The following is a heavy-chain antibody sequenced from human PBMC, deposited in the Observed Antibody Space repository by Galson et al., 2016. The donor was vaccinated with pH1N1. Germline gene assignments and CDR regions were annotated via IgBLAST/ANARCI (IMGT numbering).Heavy chain of an antibody. CDR1: YYSVASGYY. CDR3: VRAYSGYDRNWFDR. J-gene: IGHJ5*02. V-gene: IGHV4-38-2*02. Sequence: ETLSLTCTVSYYSVASGYYWGWIRQPPGKGLEWIGSVYRTGASIYNPSLKSRATVSVDTSKNQFFLSLTSVTAADTAVYYCVRAYSGYDRNWFDRWGQGALVSVSS. D-gene: IGHD5-12*01. CDR2: VYRTGAS.